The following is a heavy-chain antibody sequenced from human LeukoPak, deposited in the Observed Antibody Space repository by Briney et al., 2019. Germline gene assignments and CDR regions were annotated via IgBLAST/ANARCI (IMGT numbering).Heavy chain of an antibody. CDR2: INPNSGGT. J-gene: IGHJ4*02. D-gene: IGHD4-17*01. V-gene: IGHV1-2*02. CDR1: GYTFTGYY. Sequence: ASVKVSCKASGYTFTGYYMHWVRQAPGQGLEWMGWINPNSGGTNYAQKFQGRVTMTRDTSISTAYMELSRLRSDDTAVYYRARDLLHDYGDHGNYWGQGTLVTVSS. CDR3: ARDLLHDYGDHGNY.